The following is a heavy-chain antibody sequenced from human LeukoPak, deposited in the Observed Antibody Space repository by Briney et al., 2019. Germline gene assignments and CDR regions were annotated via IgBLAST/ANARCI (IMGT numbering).Heavy chain of an antibody. Sequence: PGGSLRLSCAASGFTFSSYAMSWLRQAPGKGLEWVSAISGSGGSTYYADSVKRRFTISRDNSKNTLYLQMNSLRAEDTAVYYCAKVGGDYYDSSGYYFAAFDIWGQGTMVTVSS. CDR3: AKVGGDYYDSSGYYFAAFDI. CDR1: GFTFSSYA. J-gene: IGHJ3*02. D-gene: IGHD3-22*01. CDR2: ISGSGGST. V-gene: IGHV3-23*01.